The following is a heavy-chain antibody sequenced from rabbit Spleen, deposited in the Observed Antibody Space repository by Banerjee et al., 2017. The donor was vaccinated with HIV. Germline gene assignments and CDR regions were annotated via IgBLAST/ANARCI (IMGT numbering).Heavy chain of an antibody. D-gene: IGHD1-1*01. J-gene: IGHJ3*01. V-gene: IGHV1S45*01. Sequence: QEQLEESGGGLVKPGGSLALTCKASGFSLSKNYVMCWVRQAPGKGLEWIACINANNGNSVYANWAKGRFTISKTSSTTVTLQMTSLTAADTATYFCARDLAAVIGWNFGLWGQGTLVTVS. CDR1: GFSLSKNYV. CDR2: INANNGNS. CDR3: ARDLAAVIGWNFGL.